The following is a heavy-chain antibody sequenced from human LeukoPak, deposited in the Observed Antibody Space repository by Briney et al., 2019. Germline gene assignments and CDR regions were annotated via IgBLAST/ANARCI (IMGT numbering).Heavy chain of an antibody. CDR1: GFTFSSYS. CDR2: ISSSSSYI. Sequence: PGGSLRLSCAASGFTFSSYSMNWVRQAPGKGLEWVSSISSSSSYIYYADSVKGRFTISRDNAKNSLYLQMNSLRAEDTAVYYCARDRITGTTLDYWGQGTLVTVSS. CDR3: ARDRITGTTLDY. D-gene: IGHD1-7*01. J-gene: IGHJ4*02. V-gene: IGHV3-21*01.